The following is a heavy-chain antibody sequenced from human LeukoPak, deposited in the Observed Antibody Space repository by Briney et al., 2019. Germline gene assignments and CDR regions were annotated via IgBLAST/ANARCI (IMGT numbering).Heavy chain of an antibody. CDR2: INPSGGST. J-gene: IGHJ4*02. V-gene: IGHV1-46*01. CDR1: GYTFTSYY. D-gene: IGHD3-22*01. CDR3: ARGPTYDSSGYYLDFGY. Sequence: ASVKVSCKASGYTFTSYYMHWVRQAPGQGLEWMGIINPSGGSTSYAQKFQGRVTMTRDTSTSTVYMELSSLRSEDTAVYYCARGPTYDSSGYYLDFGYWGQGTLVTVSS.